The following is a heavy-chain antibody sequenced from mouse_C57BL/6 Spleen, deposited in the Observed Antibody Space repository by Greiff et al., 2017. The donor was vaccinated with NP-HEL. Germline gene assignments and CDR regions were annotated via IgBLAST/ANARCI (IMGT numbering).Heavy chain of an antibody. Sequence: QVQLKQSGAELARPGASVKMSCKASGYTFTSYTMHWVKQRPGQGLEWIGYINPSSGYTKYNQKFKDKATLTADKSSSTAYMQLSSLTSEDSAVYYCARSGCSIDVEFDVWGTGTTVTVSS. V-gene: IGHV1-4*01. D-gene: IGHD1-1*01. J-gene: IGHJ1*03. CDR1: GYTFTSYT. CDR3: ARSGCSIDVEFDV. CDR2: INPSSGYT.